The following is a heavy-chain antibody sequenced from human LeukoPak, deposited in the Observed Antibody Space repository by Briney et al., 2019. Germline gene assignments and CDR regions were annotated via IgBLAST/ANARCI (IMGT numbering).Heavy chain of an antibody. V-gene: IGHV4-30-2*01. Sequence: SETLSLTRAVSGGSISSGGYSWSWIRQPPGKGLEWIGYIYHSGSTYYNPSLKSRVTISVDRSKNQFSLKLSSVTAADTAVYYCARERAAAFDYWGQGTLVTVSS. J-gene: IGHJ4*02. CDR1: GGSISSGGYS. CDR3: ARERAAAFDY. D-gene: IGHD6-13*01. CDR2: IYHSGST.